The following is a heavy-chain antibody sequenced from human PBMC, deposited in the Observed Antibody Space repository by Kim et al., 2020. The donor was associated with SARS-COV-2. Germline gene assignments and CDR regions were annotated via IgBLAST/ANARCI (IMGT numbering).Heavy chain of an antibody. J-gene: IGHJ5*02. Sequence: SETLSLTCAVYGGSFRDYYWSWIRQPPGKGLEWIGEINHSGRTKYNPSLKSRVTASVDTSKNQFSLKLHSVTAADTAVYYCARLFGDDANNYRFDPWGQGTLVIVSP. V-gene: IGHV4-34*01. CDR2: INHSGRT. CDR1: GGSFRDYY. CDR3: ARLFGDDANNYRFDP. D-gene: IGHD4-4*01.